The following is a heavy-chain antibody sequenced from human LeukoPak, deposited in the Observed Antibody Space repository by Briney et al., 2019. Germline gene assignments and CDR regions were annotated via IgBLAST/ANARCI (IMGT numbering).Heavy chain of an antibody. Sequence: GGSLRLSCAASGFTFSSHAMHWVRQAPGKGLEWVAVISYDGNNKYYADSVKGRFTISRDNSKNTLYLQMNNLRAEDTAVYYCARLEGAFDIWGQGTMVTVSS. CDR3: ARLEGAFDI. J-gene: IGHJ3*02. V-gene: IGHV3-30-3*01. CDR1: GFTFSSHA. D-gene: IGHD5-24*01. CDR2: ISYDGNNK.